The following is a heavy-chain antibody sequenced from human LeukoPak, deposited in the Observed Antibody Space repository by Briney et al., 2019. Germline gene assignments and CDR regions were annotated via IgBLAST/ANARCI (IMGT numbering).Heavy chain of an antibody. V-gene: IGHV1-69*13. CDR3: ASTDMDTAMPIDY. CDR2: IIPIFGTA. Sequence: SVKVSCKASGGTFSSYAISWVRQAPGQGLEWMGGIIPIFGTANYAQKFQGRVTITADESTSTAYMDLSSLRPEVTAVYYCASTDMDTAMPIDYGGQGTLVSVSS. D-gene: IGHD5-18*01. J-gene: IGHJ4*02. CDR1: GGTFSSYA.